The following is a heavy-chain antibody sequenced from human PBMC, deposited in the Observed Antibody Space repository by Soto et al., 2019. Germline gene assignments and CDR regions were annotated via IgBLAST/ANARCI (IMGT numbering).Heavy chain of an antibody. CDR1: GFTFSRHA. D-gene: IGHD6-13*01. V-gene: IGHV3-30*04. CDR3: AKDHDLAAAGYYFDY. CDR2: ISTDGRDK. Sequence: QVQLVESGGGVVQPGRSLRLSCAASGFTFSRHAMHWVRQAPGKALEWVAVISTDGRDKYHADSVKGRFTISRDNSKNTLYLQINSLRAEDTAVYYCAKDHDLAAAGYYFDYWGQGTLVTVSS. J-gene: IGHJ4*02.